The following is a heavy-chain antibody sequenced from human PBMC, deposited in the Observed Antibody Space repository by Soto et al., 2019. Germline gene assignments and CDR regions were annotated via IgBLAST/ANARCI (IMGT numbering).Heavy chain of an antibody. V-gene: IGHV3-21*01. Sequence: GGSLRLSCAASGFTFSSYSMNWVRQAPGKGLEWVSSISSSSSYIYYADSVKGRFTISRDNAKNSLYLQMNSLRAEDTAVYYCARGLIEWLVPFDYWGQGTLVTVSS. D-gene: IGHD6-19*01. J-gene: IGHJ4*02. CDR2: ISSSSSYI. CDR1: GFTFSSYS. CDR3: ARGLIEWLVPFDY.